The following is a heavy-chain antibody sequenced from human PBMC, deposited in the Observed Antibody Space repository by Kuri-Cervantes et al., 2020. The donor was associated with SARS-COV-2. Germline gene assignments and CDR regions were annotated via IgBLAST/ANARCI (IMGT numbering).Heavy chain of an antibody. D-gene: IGHD5-12*01. CDR3: ARLLPIVATTNYFDY. CDR2: ISYDGSNK. V-gene: IGHV3-30-3*01. J-gene: IGHJ4*02. Sequence: GESLKISCAASGFTFSSYAMHWVRQAPGKGLEWVAVISYDGSNKYYADSVKGRFTISRDNSKNTLYLQMNSLRAEDTAMYYCARLLPIVATTNYFDYWGQGTLVTVSS. CDR1: GFTFSSYA.